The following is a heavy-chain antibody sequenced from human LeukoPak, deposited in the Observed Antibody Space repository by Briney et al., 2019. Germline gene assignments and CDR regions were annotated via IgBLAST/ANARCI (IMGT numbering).Heavy chain of an antibody. CDR3: ARLPEKTYSSSSGEDY. Sequence: TSETLSLTCTVSGGSISSYYWSWIRQPPGKGLEWIGEINHSGSTNYNPSLKSRVTISVDTSKNQFSLKLSSVTAADTAVYYCARLPEKTYSSSSGEDYWGQGTLVTVSS. J-gene: IGHJ4*02. V-gene: IGHV4-34*01. D-gene: IGHD6-6*01. CDR1: GGSISSYY. CDR2: INHSGST.